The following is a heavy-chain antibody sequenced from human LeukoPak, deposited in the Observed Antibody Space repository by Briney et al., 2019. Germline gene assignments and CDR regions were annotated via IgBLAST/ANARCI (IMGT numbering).Heavy chain of an antibody. CDR3: AREAVAVPAAIGYFQH. Sequence: GGSLRLSCAASGFTFSSYGMHWVRQAPGKGLEWVAVIWYDGSNKYYADSVKGRFTISRDNSKNTLYLQMNSLRAEDTAVCYCAREAVAVPAAIGYFQHWGQGTLVTVSS. J-gene: IGHJ1*01. D-gene: IGHD2-2*02. CDR2: IWYDGSNK. V-gene: IGHV3-33*01. CDR1: GFTFSSYG.